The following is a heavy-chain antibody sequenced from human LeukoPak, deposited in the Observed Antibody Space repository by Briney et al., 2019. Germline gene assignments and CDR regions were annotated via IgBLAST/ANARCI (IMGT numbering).Heavy chain of an antibody. CDR2: ISYDGSNK. CDR1: GFSFSSYA. V-gene: IGHV3-30*04. D-gene: IGHD1-26*01. Sequence: PGRSLRLSCAASGFSFSSYAIHWVRQAPGKGLEWVAVISYDGSNKYYADSVKGRFTISRDNSKNTLYLQMNSLRAEDTAVYYCARDAVGATTYYYYYYMDVWGKGTTVTVSS. J-gene: IGHJ6*03. CDR3: ARDAVGATTYYYYYYMDV.